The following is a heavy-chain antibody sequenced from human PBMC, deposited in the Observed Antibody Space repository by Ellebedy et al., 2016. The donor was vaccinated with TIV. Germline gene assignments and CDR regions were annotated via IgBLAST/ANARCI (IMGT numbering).Heavy chain of an antibody. V-gene: IGHV1-24*01. CDR1: GYTLTESS. CDR2: FGPEDGET. J-gene: IGHJ4*02. D-gene: IGHD2-15*01. CDR3: AIQPPYCAGGNCMLQH. Sequence: ASVKVSCXVSGYTLTESSMHWVRQAPGKGLEWMGGFGPEDGETIYAQNFQGRVTMTEATSTDTAYMELSNLRSDDTAVYYCAIQPPYCAGGNCMLQHWGQGTLLTVSS.